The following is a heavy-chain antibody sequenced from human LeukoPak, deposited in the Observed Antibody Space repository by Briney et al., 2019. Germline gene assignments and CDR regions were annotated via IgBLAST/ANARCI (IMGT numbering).Heavy chain of an antibody. CDR2: ISYDGSNK. CDR1: GFTFSSYA. V-gene: IGHV3-30-3*01. D-gene: IGHD5-18*01. J-gene: IGHJ4*01. Sequence: GGSLRLSCAASGFTFSSYAMHWVRQAPGKGLEWVAVISYDGSNKYYADSVKGRFTISRDNSKNTLYLQMNSLRAGDTAVYYCARGGYSYGYLEYWGQEPWSPSPQ. CDR3: ARGGYSYGYLEY.